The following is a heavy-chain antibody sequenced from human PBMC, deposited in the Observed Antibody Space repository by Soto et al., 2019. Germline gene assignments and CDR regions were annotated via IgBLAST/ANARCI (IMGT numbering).Heavy chain of an antibody. CDR1: GGSFSGYY. CDR2: INHSGST. Sequence: QVQLQQWGAGLLKPSETLSLTCAVYGGSFSGYYWSWIRQPPGKGLEWIGEINHSGSTNYNPSLKSGVTIAVDTSKNQCSLKLSSVTAADTAVYYCATHMVRGEKYPTDWFDPWGQGTLVTVSS. V-gene: IGHV4-34*01. J-gene: IGHJ5*02. D-gene: IGHD3-10*01. CDR3: ATHMVRGEKYPTDWFDP.